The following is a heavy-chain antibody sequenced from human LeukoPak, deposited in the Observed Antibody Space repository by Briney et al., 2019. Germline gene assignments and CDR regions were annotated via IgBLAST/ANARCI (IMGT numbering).Heavy chain of an antibody. J-gene: IGHJ4*02. CDR3: ASDYGSGSYRFDF. D-gene: IGHD3-10*01. Sequence: PSETLSLTCTVSGGSIGSSTYYWAWIRQPPGKGLEWIGSIYYSGSTYYNPSLESRVTISLDTSKNQFSLKLSSVTAADTAVYYCASDYGSGSYRFDFWGQGTLVSVSS. CDR1: GGSIGSSTYY. CDR2: IYYSGST. V-gene: IGHV4-39*07.